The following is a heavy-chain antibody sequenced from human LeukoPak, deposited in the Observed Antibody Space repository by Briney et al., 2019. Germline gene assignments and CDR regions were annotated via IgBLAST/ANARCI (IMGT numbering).Heavy chain of an antibody. CDR1: GGSVSSSSYY. D-gene: IGHD6-13*01. CDR2: TYYSGST. Sequence: ASETLSFTCTVSGGSVSSSSYYWGWIRQPPGKGLEWIGSTYYSGSTYYNPSLKSRVTISVDTSKNQFSLKLSSVTAADTAVYYCAEYSSSWGWFDPWGQGTLVTVSS. V-gene: IGHV4-39*01. J-gene: IGHJ5*02. CDR3: AEYSSSWGWFDP.